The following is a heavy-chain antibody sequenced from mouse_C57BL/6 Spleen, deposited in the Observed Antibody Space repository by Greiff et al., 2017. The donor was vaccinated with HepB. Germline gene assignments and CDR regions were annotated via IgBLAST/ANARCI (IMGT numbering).Heavy chain of an antibody. D-gene: IGHD4-1*01. Sequence: DVMLVESGGGLVKPGGSLKLSCAASGFTFSSYAMSWVRQTPEKRLEWVATISDGGSYTYYPDNVKGRFTISRDNAKNNLYLQMSHLKSEDTAMYYCARDAGTSYFDYWGQSTTLTVSS. CDR1: GFTFSSYA. J-gene: IGHJ2*01. CDR3: ARDAGTSYFDY. V-gene: IGHV5-4*01. CDR2: ISDGGSYT.